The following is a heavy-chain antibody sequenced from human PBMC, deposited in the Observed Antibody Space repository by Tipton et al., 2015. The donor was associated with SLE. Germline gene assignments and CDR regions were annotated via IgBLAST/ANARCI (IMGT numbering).Heavy chain of an antibody. V-gene: IGHV4-59*11. J-gene: IGHJ3*02. D-gene: IGHD3-22*01. CDR2: IYYSGST. Sequence: TLSLTCTVSGGSISSHYWSWIRQPPGKGLEWIGYIYYSGSTNYNPSLKSRVTISVDTSKNQFSLKLSSVTAADTAVYYCASDGDDSSGAFDIWGQGTMFTVS. CDR1: GGSISSHY. CDR3: ASDGDDSSGAFDI.